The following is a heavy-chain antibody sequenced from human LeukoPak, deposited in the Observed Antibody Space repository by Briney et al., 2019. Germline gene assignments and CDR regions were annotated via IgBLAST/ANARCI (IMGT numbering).Heavy chain of an antibody. CDR2: INPNSGGT. J-gene: IGHJ6*03. V-gene: IGHV1-2*02. D-gene: IGHD2-2*01. Sequence: ASVKVSCKAPGYTFTGYYMHWVRQAPGQGLEWMGWINPNSGGTNYAQKFQGRVTMTRDTSISTAYMELSGLRSDDTAVYYCASNVVVPAAHYYYYYMDVWGKGTTVTVSS. CDR3: ASNVVVPAAHYYYYYMDV. CDR1: GYTFTGYY.